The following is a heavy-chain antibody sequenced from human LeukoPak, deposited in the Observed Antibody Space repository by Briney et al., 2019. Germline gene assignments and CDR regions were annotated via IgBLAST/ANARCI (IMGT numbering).Heavy chain of an antibody. D-gene: IGHD1-26*01. V-gene: IGHV3-21*01. Sequence: PGGSLRLSCAASGLTFSRYTMNWVRQAPGKELEWVSSISSSDTYIYYADSVKGRFTISRDNAKNSLYLQMNSLRAEDTAVYYCARDGSYGGYFDYWGQGTLVTVSS. CDR3: ARDGSYGGYFDY. J-gene: IGHJ4*02. CDR2: ISSSDTYI. CDR1: GLTFSRYT.